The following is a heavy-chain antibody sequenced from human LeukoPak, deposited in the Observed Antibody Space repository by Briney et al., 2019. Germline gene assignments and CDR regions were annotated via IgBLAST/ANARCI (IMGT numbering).Heavy chain of an antibody. V-gene: IGHV4-39*07. J-gene: IGHJ4*02. CDR1: GGSISSSSYY. Sequence: SETLSLTCTVSGGSISSSSYYWGWIRQPPGKGLEWIGSIYYSGSTYYNPSLKSRVTISVDTSKNQFSLKLSSVTAADTAVYYCARAQAAAGTFDYWGQGTLVTVSS. CDR2: IYYSGST. CDR3: ARAQAAAGTFDY. D-gene: IGHD6-13*01.